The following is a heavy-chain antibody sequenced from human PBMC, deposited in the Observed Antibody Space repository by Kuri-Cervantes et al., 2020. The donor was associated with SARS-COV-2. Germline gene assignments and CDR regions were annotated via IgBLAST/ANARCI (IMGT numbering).Heavy chain of an antibody. CDR3: ARDLAVTGLYYFDY. Sequence: GESLKISCEVSGFLFSASAIHWVRQASGKGLEWVGRVRGKANYYATAYAASVKGRFTISRDDSKNMAYLQMNSLKTEDTAVYYCARDLAVTGLYYFDYWGQGTLVTVSS. V-gene: IGHV3-73*01. CDR1: GFLFSASA. J-gene: IGHJ4*02. D-gene: IGHD5-18*01. CDR2: VRGKANYYAT.